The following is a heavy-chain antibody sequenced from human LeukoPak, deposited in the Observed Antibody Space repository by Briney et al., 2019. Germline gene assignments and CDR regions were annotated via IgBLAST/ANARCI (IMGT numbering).Heavy chain of an antibody. V-gene: IGHV1-46*01. CDR1: GYTFTSYY. Sequence: ASVKVSCKASGYTFTSYYMHWVRQAPGQGLQWMGRINHSGGSTRYAQIFQGRVTMTRDTSTSTVNMELSSLTAEDTAVYYCARDWDSYEMGYWGQGTLVSVFS. J-gene: IGHJ4*02. D-gene: IGHD3-22*01. CDR3: ARDWDSYEMGY. CDR2: INHSGGST.